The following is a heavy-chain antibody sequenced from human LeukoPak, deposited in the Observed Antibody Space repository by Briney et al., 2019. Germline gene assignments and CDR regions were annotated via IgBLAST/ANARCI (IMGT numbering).Heavy chain of an antibody. D-gene: IGHD5-24*01. CDR2: ISGSGGST. J-gene: IGHJ4*02. CDR3: AKVGPRDGYREYYFDY. V-gene: IGHV3-23*01. CDR1: GFTFSSYA. Sequence: GGSLRLSCAASGFTFSSYAMTWVRQAPGKGLDWVSAISGSGGSTYYTDSVKGRFTISRDNSKNTQYLQMNSLRAEDTAVYYCAKVGPRDGYREYYFDYWGQGTLVTVSS.